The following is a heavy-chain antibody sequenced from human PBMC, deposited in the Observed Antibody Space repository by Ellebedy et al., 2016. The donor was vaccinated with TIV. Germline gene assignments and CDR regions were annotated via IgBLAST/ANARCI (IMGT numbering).Heavy chain of an antibody. D-gene: IGHD3-3*01. CDR2: IKSKSAGGTA. CDR1: GFIFTNAW. V-gene: IGHV3-15*01. CDR3: DIDGFWGGYDDDH. J-gene: IGHJ5*02. Sequence: GESLKISCAASGFIFTNAWMSWVRQIPGKGLEWVGRIKSKSAGGTADYAAPVRGRFTISRDDSKHTVYLQMNSLTMEDTAVYYCDIDGFWGGYDDDHWGQGTLVTVSS.